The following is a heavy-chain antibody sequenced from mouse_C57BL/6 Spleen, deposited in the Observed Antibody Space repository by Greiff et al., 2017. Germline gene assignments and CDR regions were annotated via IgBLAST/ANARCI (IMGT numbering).Heavy chain of an antibody. CDR3: ARSKTGYFDY. CDR1: GYAFTNYL. D-gene: IGHD4-1*01. V-gene: IGHV1-54*01. CDR2: INPGSGGT. J-gene: IGHJ2*01. Sequence: QVQLQQSGAELVRPGTSVKVSWKASGYAFTNYLIEWVKQRPGQGLEWIGVINPGSGGTNYNEKFKGKATLTADKSSSTAYMQLSSLTSEDSAVYFCARSKTGYFDYWGQGTTLTVSS.